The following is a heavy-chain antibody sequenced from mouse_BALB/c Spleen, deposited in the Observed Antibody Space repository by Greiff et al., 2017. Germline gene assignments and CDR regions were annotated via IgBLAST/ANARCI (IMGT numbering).Heavy chain of an antibody. D-gene: IGHD2-3*01. CDR2: IDPANGNT. Sequence: EVQLQQSGAELVKPGASVKLSCTASGFNIKDTYMHWVKQRPEQGLEWIGRIDPANGNTKYDPKFQGKATITADTSSNTAYLQLSSLTSEDTAVYYCARWGYDGYYGYAMDYWGQGTSVTVSS. CDR1: GFNIKDTY. J-gene: IGHJ4*01. CDR3: ARWGYDGYYGYAMDY. V-gene: IGHV14-3*02.